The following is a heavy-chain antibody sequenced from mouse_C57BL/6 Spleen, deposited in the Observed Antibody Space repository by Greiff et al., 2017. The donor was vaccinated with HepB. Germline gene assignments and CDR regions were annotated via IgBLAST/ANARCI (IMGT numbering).Heavy chain of an antibody. Sequence: EVKLVESGAELVRPGASVKLSCTASGFNIKDDYMHWVKQRPEQGLEWIGWIDPENGDTEYASKFQGKATITADTSSNTAYLQLSSLTSEDTAVYYCTTAYSKGAWFAYWGQGTLVTVSA. V-gene: IGHV14-4*01. CDR3: TTAYSKGAWFAY. CDR1: GFNIKDDY. CDR2: IDPENGDT. J-gene: IGHJ3*01. D-gene: IGHD2-5*01.